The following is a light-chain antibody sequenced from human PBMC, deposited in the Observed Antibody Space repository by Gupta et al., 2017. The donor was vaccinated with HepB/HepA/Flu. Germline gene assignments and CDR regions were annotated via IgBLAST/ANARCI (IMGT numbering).Light chain of an antibody. V-gene: IGKV1-39*01. CDR3: QQCYSTLYT. CDR2: AAS. J-gene: IGKJ2*01. Sequence: DIQMTPSPSSLSASVGDRVTITCRASQSISSYLNWYQQKPGKAPKLLIYAASSVQSGVPSRFSGSGSGTDFTLTISSLQPEDFATYYCQQCYSTLYTFGQGTKLEIK. CDR1: QSISSY.